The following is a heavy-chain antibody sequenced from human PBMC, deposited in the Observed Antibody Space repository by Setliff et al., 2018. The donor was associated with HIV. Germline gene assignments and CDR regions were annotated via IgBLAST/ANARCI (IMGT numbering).Heavy chain of an antibody. Sequence: SVKVSCKASGGTFSSYAISWVRQAPGQGLEWMGGIIPIFGTANYAQKFQGGVTITTDESTSTAYMELSSLRSEDTAVYSCARERRYCSGGSCSKFFDYWGQGTLVTVSS. CDR2: IIPIFGTA. J-gene: IGHJ4*02. CDR1: GGTFSSYA. V-gene: IGHV1-69*05. CDR3: ARERRYCSGGSCSKFFDY. D-gene: IGHD2-15*01.